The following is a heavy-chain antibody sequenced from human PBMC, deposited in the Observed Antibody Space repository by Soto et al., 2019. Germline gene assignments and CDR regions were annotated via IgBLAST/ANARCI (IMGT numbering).Heavy chain of an antibody. CDR2: ISGSGGST. D-gene: IGHD3-22*01. CDR1: GFTFSSYA. J-gene: IGHJ6*02. Sequence: GGSLRLSCAASGFTFSSYAMSWVRQAPGKGLEWVSAISGSGGSTYYADSAKGRFTISRDNSKNTLYLQMNSLRAEDTAVYYCAKSYDSSGYPSSYYYYGMDVWGQGTTVTVSS. CDR3: AKSYDSSGYPSSYYYYGMDV. V-gene: IGHV3-23*01.